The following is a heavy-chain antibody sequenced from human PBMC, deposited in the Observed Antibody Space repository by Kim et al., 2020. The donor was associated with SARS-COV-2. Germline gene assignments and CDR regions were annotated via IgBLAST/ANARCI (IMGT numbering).Heavy chain of an antibody. Sequence: ASVKVSCRASGYIFTAYYIYWLRQAPGQGLEWLGWINSNSGVTEYAQKFQGRVTMTTDTSVRTTYMELDSLRSDDTALYYCVRSDPLGSGFPYYYFDFWGQGTLDTLSS. V-gene: IGHV1-2*02. J-gene: IGHJ4*02. CDR3: VRSDPLGSGFPYYYFDF. CDR2: INSNSGVT. CDR1: GYIFTAYY. D-gene: IGHD6-25*01.